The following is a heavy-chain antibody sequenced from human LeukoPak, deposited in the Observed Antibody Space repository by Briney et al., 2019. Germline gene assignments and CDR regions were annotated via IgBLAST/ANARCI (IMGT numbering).Heavy chain of an antibody. CDR1: GGSISRSNSY. D-gene: IGHD6-19*01. Sequence: SETLSLTCIVSGGSISRSNSYWAWIRQPPGKGLEWIGSIYDSGNTYYNPSLGSRVTVSADTSKNHFSLKLRSVTAADTAVYYCATGGGIAVAHAWGQGSLVTVSS. CDR2: IYDSGNT. V-gene: IGHV4-39*02. J-gene: IGHJ4*02. CDR3: ATGGGIAVAHA.